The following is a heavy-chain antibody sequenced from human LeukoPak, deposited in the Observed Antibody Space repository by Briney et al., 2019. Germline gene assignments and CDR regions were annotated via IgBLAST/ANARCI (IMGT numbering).Heavy chain of an antibody. CDR1: GGSISRSNSY. D-gene: IGHD6-19*01. Sequence: SETLSLTCIVSGGSISRSNSYWAWIRQPPGKGLEWIGSIYDSGNTYYNPSLGSRVTVSADTSKNHFSLKLRSVTAADTAVYYCATGGGIAVAHAWGQGSLVTVSS. CDR2: IYDSGNT. V-gene: IGHV4-39*02. J-gene: IGHJ4*02. CDR3: ATGGGIAVAHA.